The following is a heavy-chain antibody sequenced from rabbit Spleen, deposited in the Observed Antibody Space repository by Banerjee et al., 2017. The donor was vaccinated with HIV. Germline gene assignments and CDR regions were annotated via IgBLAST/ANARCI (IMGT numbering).Heavy chain of an antibody. D-gene: IGHD6-1*01. Sequence: QEQLVESGGGLVQPGGSLKLSCKASGFDVSSYGVSWVRQAPGTGLEWIGYIDPVFGSTNYANWVNGRFTISRENTQNTLYLQLNSLTAADTATYFCARDDGSYDYIDGYFNLWGPGTLVTVS. J-gene: IGHJ4*01. V-gene: IGHV1S47*01. CDR1: GFDVSSYG. CDR2: IDPVFGST. CDR3: ARDDGSYDYIDGYFNL.